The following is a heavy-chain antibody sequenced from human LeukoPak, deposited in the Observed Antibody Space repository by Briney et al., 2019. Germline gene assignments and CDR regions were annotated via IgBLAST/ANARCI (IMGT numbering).Heavy chain of an antibody. CDR1: GLTFSSYA. V-gene: IGHV3-64D*06. Sequence: GGSLRLSCSASGLTFSSYAMHWARQAPGKGLEYVSAISSNGGSTYYADSVKGRFTISRDNSKNTLYLQMSSLRAEDTAVYYCVSSSGWGPFDYWGQGTLVTVSS. J-gene: IGHJ4*02. CDR3: VSSSGWGPFDY. D-gene: IGHD6-19*01. CDR2: ISSNGGST.